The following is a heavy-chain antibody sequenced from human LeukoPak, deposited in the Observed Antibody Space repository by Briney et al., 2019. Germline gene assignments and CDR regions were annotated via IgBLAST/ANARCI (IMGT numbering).Heavy chain of an antibody. V-gene: IGHV3-30*18. J-gene: IGHJ4*02. D-gene: IGHD2-21*02. Sequence: QTGGSLRLSCAASGFTFSSYGMHWVRQAPGKGLEWVAVISYDGSNKYYADSVKGRFTVSRDNSKNTLYLQMNSLRAEDTAVYYCAKGPMVSVVVTAYFDYWGQGTLVTVSS. CDR3: AKGPMVSVVVTAYFDY. CDR2: ISYDGSNK. CDR1: GFTFSSYG.